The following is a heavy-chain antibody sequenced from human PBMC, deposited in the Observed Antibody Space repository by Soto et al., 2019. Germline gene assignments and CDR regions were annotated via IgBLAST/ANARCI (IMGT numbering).Heavy chain of an antibody. Sequence: QVQLQESGPGLVKPSQTLSLTCTVSGGSISSGDYYWSWIRQPPGKGLEWIGYIYYSGSTYYNPSLKSRVTISVDTSKNQFSLKLSSVTAADTAVYYCARDRTTVTTLDYYGMDVWGQGTTVTVSS. D-gene: IGHD4-17*01. CDR2: IYYSGST. CDR3: ARDRTTVTTLDYYGMDV. CDR1: GGSISSGDYY. J-gene: IGHJ6*02. V-gene: IGHV4-30-4*01.